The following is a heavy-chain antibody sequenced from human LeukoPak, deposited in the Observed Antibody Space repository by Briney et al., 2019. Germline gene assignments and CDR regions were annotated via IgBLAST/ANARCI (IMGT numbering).Heavy chain of an antibody. V-gene: IGHV3-74*01. D-gene: IGHD1-26*01. CDR3: ARDVGPYGGSPGGD. Sequence: GGSLRLSCEASGFMFNSFWMHWVRQGPGKGLVWVARIKTDGSESSYADFVRGRFIISRDNARNTLFLQMDSLRDDGTAVYFCARDVGPYGGSPGGDWGLGTLVTVSS. J-gene: IGHJ4*02. CDR2: IKTDGSES. CDR1: GFMFNSFW.